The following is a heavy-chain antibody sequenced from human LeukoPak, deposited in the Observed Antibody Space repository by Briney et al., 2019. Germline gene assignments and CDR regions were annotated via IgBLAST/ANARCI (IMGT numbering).Heavy chain of an antibody. V-gene: IGHV4-59*01. D-gene: IGHD4-23*01. CDR3: ARDRYGGNSGEFDY. CDR2: IYYSGTT. J-gene: IGHJ4*02. CDR1: GGFISSYY. Sequence: PSGTLSLTCTVSGGFISSYYWSWLRQPPGKGLEGIGYIYYSGTTNYNPSLTSRVTISVDTSKNQFSLKLSSVTAADTAVYYCARDRYGGNSGEFDYWGQGTLVTVSS.